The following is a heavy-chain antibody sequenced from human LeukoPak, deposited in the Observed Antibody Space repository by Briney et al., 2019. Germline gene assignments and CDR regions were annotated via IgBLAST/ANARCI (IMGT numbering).Heavy chain of an antibody. J-gene: IGHJ6*03. CDR2: ISGSGGST. Sequence: PGGSLRLSCAASGFTFSSYAMSWVRQAPGKGLEWVSAISGSGGSTYYADSVKGRFTISRDNSKNTLYLQMNSLRAEDTAVYYCAKDGSWDYGNSWYYYYMDVWGKGTTVTVSS. V-gene: IGHV3-23*01. CDR3: AKDGSWDYGNSWYYYYMDV. D-gene: IGHD4-11*01. CDR1: GFTFSSYA.